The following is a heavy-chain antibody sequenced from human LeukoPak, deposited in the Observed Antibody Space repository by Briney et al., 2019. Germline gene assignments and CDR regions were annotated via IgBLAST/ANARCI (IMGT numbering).Heavy chain of an antibody. V-gene: IGHV3-7*01. CDR3: ARDRGWNTFDF. CDR1: GFTFSDNW. J-gene: IGHJ4*02. CDR2: IKKDGSHS. Sequence: GGSLRLSCAASGFTFSDNWMSWVRQAPGKGLEWVANIKKDGSHSNYVDSVKGRFTISRDNDKDSLYLQMNSLRAEDTAVYYCARDRGWNTFDFWGQGTLVTVSS. D-gene: IGHD1/OR15-1a*01.